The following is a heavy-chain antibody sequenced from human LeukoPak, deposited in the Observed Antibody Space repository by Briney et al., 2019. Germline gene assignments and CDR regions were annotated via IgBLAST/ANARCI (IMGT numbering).Heavy chain of an antibody. CDR3: AKDGEATIFGAYYYYYGMDV. Sequence: GGSLRLSCAASGFTFDDYAMHWVRQAPGKGLEWVSGISWNSGSIGYADSVKGRFTISRDNAKNSLYLQMNSLRAEDTALYCCAKDGEATIFGAYYYYYGMDVWGQGTTVTVSS. V-gene: IGHV3-9*01. CDR2: ISWNSGSI. CDR1: GFTFDDYA. J-gene: IGHJ6*02. D-gene: IGHD3-3*01.